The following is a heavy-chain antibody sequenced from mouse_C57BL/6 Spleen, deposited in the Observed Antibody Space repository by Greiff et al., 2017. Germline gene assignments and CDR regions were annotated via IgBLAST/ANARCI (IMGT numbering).Heavy chain of an antibody. J-gene: IGHJ3*01. Sequence: VQLKQSGPVLVKPGASVKMSCKASGYTFTDYYMNWVKQSHGKSLEWIGVINPYNGGTSYNQKFKGKATLTVDKSSSTAYMELNSLTSEDSAVYYCASSSYYSNYGFAYWGQGTLVTVSA. D-gene: IGHD2-5*01. CDR1: GYTFTDYY. CDR3: ASSSYYSNYGFAY. CDR2: INPYNGGT. V-gene: IGHV1-19*01.